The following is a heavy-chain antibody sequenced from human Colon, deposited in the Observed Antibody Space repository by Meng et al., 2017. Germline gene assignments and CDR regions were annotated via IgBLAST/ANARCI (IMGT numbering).Heavy chain of an antibody. V-gene: IGHV4-39*06. CDR1: GGSISSSYYY. CDR2: IHYSGST. Sequence: SETLSLTCSVSGGSISSSYYYWGWIRQPPGKGLEWIGSIHYSGSTYYNPSLKSRVTISVDTSKDQFTLKLTSVTAADTAVYYCAAIQLANRYFDYWGQGTLVTVSS. J-gene: IGHJ4*02. CDR3: AAIQLANRYFDY. D-gene: IGHD1-26*01.